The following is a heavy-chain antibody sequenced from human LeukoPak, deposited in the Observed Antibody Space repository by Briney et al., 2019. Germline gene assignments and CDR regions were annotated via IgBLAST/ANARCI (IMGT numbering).Heavy chain of an antibody. D-gene: IGHD3-10*01. V-gene: IGHV3-7*01. J-gene: IGHJ4*02. CDR2: INQHESQI. CDR1: DFTFSNSW. CDR3: ARLFGEVTIYDY. Sequence: GGSLRLSCAASDFTFSNSWMSWVRQTPGRGLEWVASINQHESQIHYVDSVKGRFTISRDNAKNSLYLEMSSLRAEDTAKYYCARLFGEVTIYDYWGQGTLVTVSS.